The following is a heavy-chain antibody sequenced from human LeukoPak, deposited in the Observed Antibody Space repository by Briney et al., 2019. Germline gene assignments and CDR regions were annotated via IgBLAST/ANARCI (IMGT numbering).Heavy chain of an antibody. D-gene: IGHD3-3*01. CDR1: GYSFTGYY. V-gene: IGHV1-2*02. J-gene: IGHJ4*02. CDR2: INPNSGGT. CDR3: ARDLGAIFGVVTLFDY. Sequence: GASVKVSCKASGYSFTGYYMHWVRQAPGQGLEWMGWINPNSGGTNYAQKFQGRVTMTRDTSISTAYMELSRLRSDDTAVYYCARDLGAIFGVVTLFDYWGQGTLVTVSS.